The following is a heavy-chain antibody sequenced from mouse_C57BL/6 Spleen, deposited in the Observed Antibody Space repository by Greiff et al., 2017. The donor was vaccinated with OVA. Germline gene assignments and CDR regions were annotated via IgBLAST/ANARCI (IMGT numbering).Heavy chain of an antibody. V-gene: IGHV1-59*01. CDR3: ARNYGPYYYAMDY. Sequence: VQLQQPGAELVRPGTSVKLSCKASGYTFTSYWMHWVKQRPGQGLEWIGVIDPSDSYTNYNQKFKGKATLTVDTSSSTAYMQLSSLTSEDSAVYYCARNYGPYYYAMDYWGQGTSVTVSS. CDR1: GYTFTSYW. CDR2: IDPSDSYT. D-gene: IGHD1-1*01. J-gene: IGHJ4*01.